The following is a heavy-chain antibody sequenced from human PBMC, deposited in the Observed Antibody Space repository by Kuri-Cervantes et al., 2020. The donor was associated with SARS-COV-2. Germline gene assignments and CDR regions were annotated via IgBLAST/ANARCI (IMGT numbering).Heavy chain of an antibody. CDR1: GGSFSGYY. Sequence: GSLRLSCAVYGGSFSGYYWSWIRQPPGKGLEWIGEINHSGSTNYNPSLKSRVTISVDTSKNQFSLKLSSVTAADTAVYYCAILRGCSGGSCFWGQGTLVTVSS. CDR2: INHSGST. CDR3: AILRGCSGGSCF. V-gene: IGHV4-34*01. D-gene: IGHD2-15*01. J-gene: IGHJ4*02.